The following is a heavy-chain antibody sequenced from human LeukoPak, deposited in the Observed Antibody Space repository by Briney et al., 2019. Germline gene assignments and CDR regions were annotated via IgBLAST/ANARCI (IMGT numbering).Heavy chain of an antibody. CDR1: GYTFTDYY. D-gene: IGHD6-13*01. Sequence: VASVKVSCKASGYTFTDYYMHWVRQAPGQGLEWMGRINPNSGGTNYAQKFQGRVTMTRETSISTAYMELSRLRSADTAVYYCARDYHISAAGFAAFDIWGQGTMVTVSS. CDR2: INPNSGGT. J-gene: IGHJ3*02. CDR3: ARDYHISAAGFAAFDI. V-gene: IGHV1-2*06.